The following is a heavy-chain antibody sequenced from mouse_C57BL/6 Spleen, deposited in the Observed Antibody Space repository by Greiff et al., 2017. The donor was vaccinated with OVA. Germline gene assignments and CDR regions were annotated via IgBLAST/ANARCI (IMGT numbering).Heavy chain of an antibody. D-gene: IGHD1-1*01. Sequence: QVQLQQPGAELVKPGASVKLSCKASGYTFTSYWMHWVKQRPGQGLEWIGMIHPNSGSTNYNEKFKSKATLTVDKSSSTAYMQLSSLTSEDSAVYYGATYGSSYGYAMDYWGQGTSVTVSS. V-gene: IGHV1-64*01. CDR2: IHPNSGST. J-gene: IGHJ4*01. CDR1: GYTFTSYW. CDR3: ATYGSSYGYAMDY.